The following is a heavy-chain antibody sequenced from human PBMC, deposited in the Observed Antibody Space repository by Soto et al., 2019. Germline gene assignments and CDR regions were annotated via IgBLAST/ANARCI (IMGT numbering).Heavy chain of an antibody. Sequence: ASVKVSCKASGFTFFGYYMHWVRQAPGQGLEWMGFINAYSGVTNYSHIFQGRVTMTRETSIGTVYMDLSRLRSDDTAVYYCARRQTATDYGMDXWGRGTMVTVS. D-gene: IGHD5-18*01. J-gene: IGHJ6*02. V-gene: IGHV1-2*07. CDR1: GFTFFGYY. CDR3: ARRQTATDYGMDX. CDR2: INAYSGVT.